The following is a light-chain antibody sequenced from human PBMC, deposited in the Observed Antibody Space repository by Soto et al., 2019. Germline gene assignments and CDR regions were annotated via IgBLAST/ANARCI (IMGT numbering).Light chain of an antibody. CDR3: QQVSGYPLN. Sequence: DIQLTQSPSXLSASVGDRVTITCRASQGISSYLAWYQQGPGKAPKLLIYAASTLQSGVPSRFSGSASGTEFTLTIRSLRPADFAPSYCQQVSGYPLNFAGGTKVDIK. V-gene: IGKV1-9*01. J-gene: IGKJ4*01. CDR2: AAS. CDR1: QGISSY.